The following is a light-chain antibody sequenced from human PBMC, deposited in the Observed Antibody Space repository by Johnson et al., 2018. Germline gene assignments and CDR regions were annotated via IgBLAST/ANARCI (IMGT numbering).Light chain of an antibody. CDR2: ENN. Sequence: QSVLTQPPSVSAAPGQKVTISCSGSSSNIGNNYVSWYQQLPGTAPKLLIYENNKRPSGIPDQLSGSKSGTSATLGITGLQTGDEADYYCGTWDSSLSAGNVFGTGTKVTVL. V-gene: IGLV1-51*02. CDR1: SSNIGNNY. J-gene: IGLJ1*01. CDR3: GTWDSSLSAGNV.